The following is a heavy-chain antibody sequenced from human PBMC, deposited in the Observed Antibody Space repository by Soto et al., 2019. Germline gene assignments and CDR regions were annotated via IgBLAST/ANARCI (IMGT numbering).Heavy chain of an antibody. CDR2: INPNSGGT. V-gene: IGHV1-2*04. D-gene: IGHD3-22*01. CDR3: ARDRSYYDSSGYFTRKPPLSDAFDI. J-gene: IGHJ3*02. CDR1: GYTFTGYY. Sequence: GASVKVSCKASGYTFTGYYMHWVRQAPGQGLEWMGWINPNSGGTNYAQKFQGWVTMTRDTSISTAYMELSRLRSDDTAVYYCARDRSYYDSSGYFTRKPPLSDAFDIWGQGTMVTVSS.